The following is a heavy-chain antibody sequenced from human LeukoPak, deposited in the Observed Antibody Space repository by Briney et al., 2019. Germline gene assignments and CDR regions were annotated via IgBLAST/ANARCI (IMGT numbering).Heavy chain of an antibody. J-gene: IGHJ4*02. CDR2: IIPIFGTA. CDR3: ARQAMVTPSGWDY. CDR1: GGTFSSYA. V-gene: IGHV1-69*05. D-gene: IGHD4-17*01. Sequence: VASVKVSCKASGGTFSSYAISWVRQAPGQGLEWMGGIIPIFGTANYAQKFQGRVTITTDESTSTAYMELSSLRSEDTAVYYCARQAMVTPSGWDYWGQGTLVTVSS.